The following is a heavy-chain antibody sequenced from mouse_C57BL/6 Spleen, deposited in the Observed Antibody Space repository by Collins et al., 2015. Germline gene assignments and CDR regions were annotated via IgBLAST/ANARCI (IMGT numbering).Heavy chain of an antibody. J-gene: IGHJ3*01. CDR3: ARGRSQFAY. V-gene: IGHV3-2*02. Sequence: DVQLQESGPGLVKPSQSLSLTCTVTGYSITSDYAWNWIRQFPGNKLEWMGYISYSGSTSYNPSLKSRISITRDTSKNQFFLQLNSVTTEDTATYYCARGRSQFAYWGQGTLVTVSA. CDR1: GYSITSDYA. CDR2: ISYSGST.